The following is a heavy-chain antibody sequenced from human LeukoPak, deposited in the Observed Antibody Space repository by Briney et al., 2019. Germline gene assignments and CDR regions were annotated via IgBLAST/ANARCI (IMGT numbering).Heavy chain of an antibody. D-gene: IGHD2-2*02. CDR2: ISGSGDNT. CDR3: AKGVAVVAFAIDY. J-gene: IGHJ4*02. Sequence: GGSLRLSCAASEFIFSRYAMSWVRQAPGKGLEWVSGISGSGDNTYYADSVKGRFTISRDNSKNTLYLQMNSLRAEDTALYYCAKGVAVVAFAIDYWGQGTLVTVSS. CDR1: EFIFSRYA. V-gene: IGHV3-23*01.